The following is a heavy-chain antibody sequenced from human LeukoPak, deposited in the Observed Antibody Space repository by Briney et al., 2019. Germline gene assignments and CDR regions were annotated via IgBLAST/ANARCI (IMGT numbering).Heavy chain of an antibody. J-gene: IGHJ4*02. CDR1: GFTFSSYA. CDR2: ISGSGGST. CDR3: AKYLGDSSGYYYVGEDVGY. D-gene: IGHD3-22*01. V-gene: IGHV3-23*01. Sequence: GGSLRLSCAASGFTFSSYAMSWVRQAPGKGLEWDSAISGSGGSTYYADSVKGRFTISRDNSKNTLYLQMNSLRAEDTAVYYCAKYLGDSSGYYYVGEDVGYWGQGTLVTVSS.